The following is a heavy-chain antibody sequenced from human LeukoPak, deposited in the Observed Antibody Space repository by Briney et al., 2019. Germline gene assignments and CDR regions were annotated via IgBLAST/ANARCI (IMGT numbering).Heavy chain of an antibody. Sequence: SETLSLTCTVSGGSISSYYWSWIRQPPGKGLGWNGYIYYSGTTNYNPSLKSRVTISLDRSKNQFSLKVNSVTAADTALYYCARDSSSWARYFDLWGRGTLVTVSS. CDR3: ARDSSSWARYFDL. CDR2: IYYSGTT. V-gene: IGHV4-59*13. D-gene: IGHD2-2*01. CDR1: GGSISSYY. J-gene: IGHJ2*01.